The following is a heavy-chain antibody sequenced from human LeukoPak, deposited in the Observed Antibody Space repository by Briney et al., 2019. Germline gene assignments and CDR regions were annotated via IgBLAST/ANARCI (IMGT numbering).Heavy chain of an antibody. V-gene: IGHV3-15*01. D-gene: IGHD2-21*02. CDR2: IKSKTDGGTT. Sequence: GGSLRLSCAASGFTFSNAWMSWVRQAPGKGLEWVGRIKSKTDGGTTDYAAPVKGRFTISRDDSKNTLYLQMNSLKTEDTAVYYCTTVLTNDYYYMDVWGKGTTVAVSS. J-gene: IGHJ6*03. CDR1: GFTFSNAW. CDR3: TTVLTNDYYYMDV.